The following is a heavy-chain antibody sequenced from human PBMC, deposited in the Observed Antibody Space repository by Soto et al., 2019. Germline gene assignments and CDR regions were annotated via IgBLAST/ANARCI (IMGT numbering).Heavy chain of an antibody. J-gene: IGHJ4*02. V-gene: IGHV4-34*01. Sequence: PSETLSLTCAVYGGSFSGYYWSWIRQPPGKGLEWIGEINHSGGTNYNPSLKSRVTISVDTSKNQFSLKLSSVTAADTAVYYCASEIPNWKEVDYWGQGTLVTVSS. CDR1: GGSFSGYY. CDR3: ASEIPNWKEVDY. CDR2: INHSGGT. D-gene: IGHD1-20*01.